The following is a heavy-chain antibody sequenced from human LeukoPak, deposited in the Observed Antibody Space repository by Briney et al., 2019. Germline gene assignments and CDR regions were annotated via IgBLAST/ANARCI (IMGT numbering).Heavy chain of an antibody. CDR2: IIPILGIA. J-gene: IGHJ4*02. V-gene: IGHV1-69*04. Sequence: GASVKVSCKASGGTFSSYAISWVRQASGQGLEWMGRIIPILGIANYAQKFQGRVTITADKSTSTAYMELSSLRSEDMAVYYCARKYYDILTGYYGPADYWGQGTLVTVSS. CDR1: GGTFSSYA. CDR3: ARKYYDILTGYYGPADY. D-gene: IGHD3-9*01.